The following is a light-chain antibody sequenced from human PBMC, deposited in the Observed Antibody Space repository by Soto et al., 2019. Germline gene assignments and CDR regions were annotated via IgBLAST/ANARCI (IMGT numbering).Light chain of an antibody. V-gene: IGKV3-11*01. CDR3: QQRSNGPSYT. CDR2: EAS. J-gene: IGKJ2*01. CDR1: QSVSNY. Sequence: EIVLTQSPATLSLSPGERATLSCRASQSVSNYLAWYQQKPGQAPRLLIYEASNRATGIPARFSGSGSGTDFTLTISSLEPEDFAVNYCQQRSNGPSYTFGQGTELEIK.